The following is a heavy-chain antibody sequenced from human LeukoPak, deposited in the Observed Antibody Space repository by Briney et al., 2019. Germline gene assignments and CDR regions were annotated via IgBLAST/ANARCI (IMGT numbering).Heavy chain of an antibody. D-gene: IGHD6-19*01. CDR3: ARLYSSGSKKTPGGY. Sequence: ASVKVSCKASGGTFSSYAISWVRQAPGQGLEWMGRIIPILGIANYAQKFQGRVTITADKSTSTAYMELSSLRSEDTAVYYCARLYSSGSKKTPGGYWGQGTLVTVSS. CDR2: IIPILGIA. CDR1: GGTFSSYA. V-gene: IGHV1-69*04. J-gene: IGHJ4*02.